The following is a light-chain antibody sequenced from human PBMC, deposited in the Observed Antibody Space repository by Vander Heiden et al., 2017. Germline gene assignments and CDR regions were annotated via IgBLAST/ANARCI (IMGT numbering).Light chain of an antibody. CDR1: TSDVGAYNY. CDR2: DVT. J-gene: IGLJ1*01. Sequence: QSALTEPASVSGSPGQSIAIPCPGTTSDVGAYNYVSWYQQHPGKAPKLIIYDVTNRPSGVSNRFSGSKSGNTASLTTSGLQAEDEADYYCSSYTSSNTLVFGTGTKVTVL. CDR3: SSYTSSNTLV. V-gene: IGLV2-14*03.